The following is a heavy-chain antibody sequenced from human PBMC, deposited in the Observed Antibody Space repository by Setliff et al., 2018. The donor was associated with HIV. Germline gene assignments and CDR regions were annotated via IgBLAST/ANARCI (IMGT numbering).Heavy chain of an antibody. D-gene: IGHD2-2*01. CDR2: IKKDGSEE. J-gene: IGHJ4*02. CDR3: TRTYCSSTSCYDDC. CDR1: GLTFGDFW. Sequence: GGSLRLSCVASGLTFGDFWMGWVRQAPGKGLEWVANIKKDGSEERYVDSVRGRFTVARDNAKMSLYLQMNSLRAEDTAVYYCTRTYCSSTSCYDDCWGQGTLVTVSS. V-gene: IGHV3-7*01.